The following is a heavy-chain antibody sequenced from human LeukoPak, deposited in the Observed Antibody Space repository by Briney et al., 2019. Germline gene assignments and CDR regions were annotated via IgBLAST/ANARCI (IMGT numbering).Heavy chain of an antibody. D-gene: IGHD6-19*01. CDR1: GYXFTTYW. Sequence: GESLKISCNGSGYXFTTYWIGWVRQMPGKGLESMGIIYPGDSDTKYNPSFQGQVAISADKSISTAYLRWSSLKTSDTAMYYCVRLDSSGWYYFDYWGQGTLVTVSS. CDR3: VRLDSSGWYYFDY. CDR2: IYPGDSDT. V-gene: IGHV5-51*01. J-gene: IGHJ4*02.